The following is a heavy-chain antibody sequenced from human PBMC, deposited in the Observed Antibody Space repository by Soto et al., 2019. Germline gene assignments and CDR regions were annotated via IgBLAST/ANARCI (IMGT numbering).Heavy chain of an antibody. CDR1: GGSISSYY. J-gene: IGHJ4*02. Sequence: QVQLQESGPGLVKPSETLSLTCTVSGGSISSYYWSWIRQPPGKGLEWIGYIYYSGSTNYNPSLKCRVTISVDTSKNQFSLKLSSVTAADTAVYYCARQLLTPAYADRGPGFDYWGQGTLVTVSS. CDR3: ARQLLTPAYADRGPGFDY. CDR2: IYYSGST. V-gene: IGHV4-59*08. D-gene: IGHD2-15*01.